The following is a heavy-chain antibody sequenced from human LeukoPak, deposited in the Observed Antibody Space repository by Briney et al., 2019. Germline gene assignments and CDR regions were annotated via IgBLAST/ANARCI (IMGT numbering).Heavy chain of an antibody. CDR3: ARDRLDGCSSTSCYSD. V-gene: IGHV3-48*03. CDR1: GFTFSSYE. D-gene: IGHD2-2*01. J-gene: IGHJ4*02. Sequence: GGSLRLSCAASGFTFSSYEMNWVRQATGKGLEWVSYISSSGSTIYYADSVKGRFTISRDNAKNSLYLQMNSLRAEDTAVYYCARDRLDGCSSTSCYSDWGQGTLVTVSS. CDR2: ISSSGSTI.